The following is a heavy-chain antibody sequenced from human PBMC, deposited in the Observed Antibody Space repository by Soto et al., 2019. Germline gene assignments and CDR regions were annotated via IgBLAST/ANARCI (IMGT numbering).Heavy chain of an antibody. CDR3: ARGIGGVPPDMRDWFDP. CDR2: IYYSGST. CDR1: GGSISSYY. D-gene: IGHD2-2*01. Sequence: PSETLSLTCTVSGGSISSYYWSWIRQPPGKGLEWIGYIYYSGSTNYNPSLKSRVTISVDTSKKQFSLKLSSVTAADTAVYYCARGIGGVPPDMRDWFDPWGQGKLVYVS. V-gene: IGHV4-59*08. J-gene: IGHJ5*02.